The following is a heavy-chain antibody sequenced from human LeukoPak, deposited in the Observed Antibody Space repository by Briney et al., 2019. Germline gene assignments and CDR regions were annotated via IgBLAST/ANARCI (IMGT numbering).Heavy chain of an antibody. CDR3: ARHWVVVAAGNWFDP. Sequence: GESLKISCKGSGYSFTSYWIGWVRQMPGKGLEWMGIIYPGDSDTRYSPSFQGQVTISADKSISTAYLQWSSLKASDTAVYYCARHWVVVAAGNWFDPWGQGTLVTVSS. J-gene: IGHJ5*02. CDR2: IYPGDSDT. V-gene: IGHV5-51*01. D-gene: IGHD2-15*01. CDR1: GYSFTSYW.